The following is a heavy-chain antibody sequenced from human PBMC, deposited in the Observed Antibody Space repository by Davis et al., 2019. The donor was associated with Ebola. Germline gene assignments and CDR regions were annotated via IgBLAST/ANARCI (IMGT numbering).Heavy chain of an antibody. Sequence: SETLSLTCTVSGGSISSSSYYWGWIRQPPGKGLEWIGYIYYSESTNYNPSLKSRVTISVDTSKNQFSLKLSSVTAADTAVYYCARHERGGFYYFDYWGQGTLVTVSS. CDR2: IYYSEST. J-gene: IGHJ4*02. CDR1: GGSISSSSYY. CDR3: ARHERGGFYYFDY. D-gene: IGHD5-12*01. V-gene: IGHV4-61*05.